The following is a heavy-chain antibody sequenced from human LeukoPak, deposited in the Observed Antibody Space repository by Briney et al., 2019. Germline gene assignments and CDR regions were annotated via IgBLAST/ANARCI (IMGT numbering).Heavy chain of an antibody. CDR1: GFTFSTYN. CDR3: ARDPYSGNYGNDYYYYMDV. D-gene: IGHD1-26*01. V-gene: IGHV3-21*06. Sequence: GGSLRLSCAASGFTFSTYNMNWVRHAPGKGLEWISSITSSSSYIYYADSVKGRFTISRDNAKNSLYLKMNSLSPDDTAVYFCARDPYSGNYGNDYYYYMDVWGKGTTVTISS. CDR2: ITSSSSYI. J-gene: IGHJ6*03.